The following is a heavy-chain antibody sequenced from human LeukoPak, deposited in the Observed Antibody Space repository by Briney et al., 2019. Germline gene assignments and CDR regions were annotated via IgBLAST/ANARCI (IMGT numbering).Heavy chain of an antibody. Sequence: PSETLSLTCAVYGESFSGYYWSWIRQPPGKGLEWIGEINHSGSTNYNPSLKSRVTISVDTSKNQFSLKLSSVTAADTAVYYCARAPPYYYGSGSYLTWFDPWGQGTLVTVSS. V-gene: IGHV4-34*01. D-gene: IGHD3-10*01. CDR2: INHSGST. CDR3: ARAPPYYYGSGSYLTWFDP. CDR1: GESFSGYY. J-gene: IGHJ5*02.